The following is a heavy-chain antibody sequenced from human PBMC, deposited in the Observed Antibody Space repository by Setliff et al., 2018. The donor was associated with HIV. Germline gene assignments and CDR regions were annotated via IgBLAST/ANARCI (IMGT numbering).Heavy chain of an antibody. V-gene: IGHV3-15*01. CDR1: GFTFCYSW. CDR3: TSRPPNSSSRRFDP. J-gene: IGHJ5*02. D-gene: IGHD6-13*01. Sequence: PGGSLRLSCAASGFTFCYSWMNWVRQAPGKWLGWFGRIKSKIDGGTADYAAPVKGRFTISRDDSKNTLYLQINSLKIEDTAMYYCTSRPPNSSSRRFDPWGQGTLVTVSS. CDR2: IKSKIDGGTA.